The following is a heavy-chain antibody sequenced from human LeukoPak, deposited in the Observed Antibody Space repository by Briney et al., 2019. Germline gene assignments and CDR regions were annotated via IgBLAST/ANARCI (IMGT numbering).Heavy chain of an antibody. Sequence: SETLSLTCAVYGGSFSGYYWSWIRQPPGKGLEWIGEINHSGSTNYNPSLKSRVTISVDTSKNQFSLKLSSVTAADTAVHYCARGGYSGYVYWGQGTLVTVSS. J-gene: IGHJ4*02. D-gene: IGHD5-12*01. V-gene: IGHV4-34*01. CDR1: GGSFSGYY. CDR3: ARGGYSGYVY. CDR2: INHSGST.